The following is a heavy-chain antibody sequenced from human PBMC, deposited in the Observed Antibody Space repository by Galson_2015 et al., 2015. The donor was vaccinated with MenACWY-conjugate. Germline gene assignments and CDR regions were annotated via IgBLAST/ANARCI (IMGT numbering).Heavy chain of an antibody. Sequence: SLRLSCAASGFTFNTYTMNWVRQAPGEGLEWVSSITSGSDYIYYADSVKGRFTVSRDNAENSLYLHMNSLRPEDTAVYYCAREDLAWAFGLDYWGQGTLVTVSS. CDR3: AREDLAWAFGLDY. D-gene: IGHD2/OR15-2a*01. CDR2: ITSGSDYI. V-gene: IGHV3-21*01. J-gene: IGHJ4*02. CDR1: GFTFNTYT.